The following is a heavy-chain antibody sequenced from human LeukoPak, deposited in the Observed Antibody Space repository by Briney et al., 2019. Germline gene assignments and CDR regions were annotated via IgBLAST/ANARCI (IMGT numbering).Heavy chain of an antibody. J-gene: IGHJ4*02. Sequence: SETLSLTCTVSGGSISNYYWSWIRQPPGKGLEWIGYIYYSGSTNYNPSLKSRVTISVDTSKNQFSLKLSSVTAADTAVYYCARASEREYYYDSSGALDYWGQGTLVTVSS. CDR1: GGSISNYY. CDR3: ARASEREYYYDSSGALDY. CDR2: IYYSGST. V-gene: IGHV4-59*01. D-gene: IGHD3-22*01.